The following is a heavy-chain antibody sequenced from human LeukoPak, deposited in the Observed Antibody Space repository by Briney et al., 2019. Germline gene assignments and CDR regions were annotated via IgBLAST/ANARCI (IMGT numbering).Heavy chain of an antibody. D-gene: IGHD6-13*01. CDR3: ARGGSSWYRPYYYYYYMDV. CDR1: GGTFSSYA. V-gene: IGHV1-69*10. CDR2: IIPILGTA. J-gene: IGHJ6*03. Sequence: ASVKVSCKASGGTFSSYAISWVRQAPGQGLEWMGGIIPILGTANYAQKFQGRVTITADKSTSTAYMELSSLRSEDTAVYYCARGGSSWYRPYYYYYYMDVWGKGTTVTVSS.